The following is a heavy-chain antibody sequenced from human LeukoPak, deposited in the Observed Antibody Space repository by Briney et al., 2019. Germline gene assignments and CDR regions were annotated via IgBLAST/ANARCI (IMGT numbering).Heavy chain of an antibody. CDR1: GFTFTTFG. D-gene: IGHD2-21*02. V-gene: IGHV3-20*04. CDR2: INWNGGST. J-gene: IGHJ3*02. Sequence: GGSLRLSCSASGFTFTTFGMHWVRQAPGKGLEWVSGINWNGGSTGYADSVKGRFTISRDNAKNSLYLQMNSLRAEDTALYYCARVGAYCGGDCYIWGAFDIWGQGTMVTVSS. CDR3: ARVGAYCGGDCYIWGAFDI.